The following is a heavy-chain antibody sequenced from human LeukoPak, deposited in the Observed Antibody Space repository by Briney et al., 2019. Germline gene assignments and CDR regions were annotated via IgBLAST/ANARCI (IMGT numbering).Heavy chain of an antibody. CDR1: GYTLTELS. CDR2: FDPEDGET. CDR3: ATVSSYYGSGTQTYYFDY. D-gene: IGHD3-10*01. Sequence: ASVKVSCKVSGYTLTELSMHWVRQAPGKGLEWMGGFDPEDGETIYAQKFQGRVTMTEDTSTDTAYMELSSLRSEDTAVYYCATVSSYYGSGTQTYYFDYWGQGTLVTVSS. J-gene: IGHJ4*02. V-gene: IGHV1-24*01.